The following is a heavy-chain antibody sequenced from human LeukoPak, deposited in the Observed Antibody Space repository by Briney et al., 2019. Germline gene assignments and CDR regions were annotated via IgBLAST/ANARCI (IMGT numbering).Heavy chain of an antibody. CDR1: GGSISSGGYY. CDR3: ARYQPARIIDY. CDR2: IYYNGST. D-gene: IGHD1-14*01. Sequence: SETLSLTCTVSGGSISSGGYYWSWIRQHPGKGLEWIGYIYYNGSTYYNPSLKSRVTISVDTSKNQFSLKLSSVTAADTAVYYCARYQPARIIDYWGQGTLVTVSS. J-gene: IGHJ4*02. V-gene: IGHV4-31*03.